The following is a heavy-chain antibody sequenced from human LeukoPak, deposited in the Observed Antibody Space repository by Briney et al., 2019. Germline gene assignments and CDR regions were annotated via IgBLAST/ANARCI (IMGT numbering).Heavy chain of an antibody. CDR1: GYTLTELS. CDR3: ATDTWVRRDAFDL. J-gene: IGHJ3*01. CDR2: FDPEDGET. D-gene: IGHD7-27*01. Sequence: GASVKVSCKVFGYTLTELSMHWVRQAPGKGLEWMGGFDPEDGETIYAQKFQGRVTMTEDTSTDTAYMELSSLRSEDTAVYYCATDTWVRRDAFDLWGQGTMVTVSS. V-gene: IGHV1-24*01.